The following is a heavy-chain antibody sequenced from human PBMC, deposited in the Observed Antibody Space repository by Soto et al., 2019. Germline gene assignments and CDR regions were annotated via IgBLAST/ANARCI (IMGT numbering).Heavy chain of an antibody. CDR2: ISSNGVGT. V-gene: IGHV3-64*01. CDR3: ARRARPDFYYMDV. CDR1: AFTLSGYA. D-gene: IGHD6-6*01. J-gene: IGHJ6*03. Sequence: EVQLAESGEGLAQPGGSLRLSCAASAFTLSGYAMDWVRQAPGKGLEYVSGISSNGVGTYYANSVQGRFTISRDNSKNTVYLQMGSLRPEDMAVYYCARRARPDFYYMDVWGKGTTVTVSS.